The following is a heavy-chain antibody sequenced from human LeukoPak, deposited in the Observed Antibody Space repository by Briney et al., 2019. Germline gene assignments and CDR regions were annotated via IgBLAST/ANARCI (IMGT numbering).Heavy chain of an antibody. J-gene: IGHJ6*03. CDR1: GGTFSSYA. CDR3: ARDRLVGARRGGYYYYYMDV. D-gene: IGHD1-26*01. Sequence: AASVKLSCKASGGTFSSYAISWVRQAPGQGLEWMGGIIPIFGTANYAQKFQGRVTITTDESTSTAYMELSSLRSEDTAVYYCARDRLVGARRGGYYYYYMDVWGKGTTVTVSS. V-gene: IGHV1-69*05. CDR2: IIPIFGTA.